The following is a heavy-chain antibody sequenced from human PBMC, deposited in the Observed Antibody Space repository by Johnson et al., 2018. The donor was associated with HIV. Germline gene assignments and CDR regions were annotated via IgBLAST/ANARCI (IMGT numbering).Heavy chain of an antibody. Sequence: QVQLVESGGGLVKPGGSLRLSCAASGFSFSDYYMSWIRQAPGKGLEWLSHISSSCSIIYYADSVKGRFTISRDNAKNSLYLQVNSLRAEDTAVYDCARGWLVLDAFDIWGQGTMVTVSS. D-gene: IGHD3-9*01. CDR2: ISSSCSII. J-gene: IGHJ3*02. CDR3: ARGWLVLDAFDI. V-gene: IGHV3-11*04. CDR1: GFSFSDYY.